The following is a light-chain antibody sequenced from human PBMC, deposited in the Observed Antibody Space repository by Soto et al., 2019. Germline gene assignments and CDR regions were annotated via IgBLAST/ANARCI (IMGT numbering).Light chain of an antibody. J-gene: IGLJ2*01. Sequence: QSALTQPASVSGSPGQSITISCTGTSSDVGAYNYVSWYQQHPGKAPKLMIYDVTYRPSGASNRFSGSKSGDTASLTISGLQAEDEADYYCSSYTSSSTLGVFGGGTKLTVL. V-gene: IGLV2-14*01. CDR2: DVT. CDR3: SSYTSSSTLGV. CDR1: SSDVGAYNY.